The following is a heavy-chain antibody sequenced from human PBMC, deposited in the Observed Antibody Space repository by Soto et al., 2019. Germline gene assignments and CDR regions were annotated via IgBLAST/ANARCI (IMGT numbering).Heavy chain of an antibody. CDR3: APWGTFFGVVNYGMDV. CDR1: GGSISSSSYY. J-gene: IGHJ6*02. Sequence: SETLCLTCTVSGGSISSSSYYWGWIRQPPGKGLEWIGSIYYSGSTYYNPSLKSRVTISVDTSKNQFSLKLSSVTAADTAVYYCAPWGTFFGVVNYGMDVWGQGTTVT. V-gene: IGHV4-39*01. D-gene: IGHD3-3*01. CDR2: IYYSGST.